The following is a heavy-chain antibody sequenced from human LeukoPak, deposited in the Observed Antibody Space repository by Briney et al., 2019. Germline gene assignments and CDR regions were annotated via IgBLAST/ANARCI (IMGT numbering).Heavy chain of an antibody. CDR3: ARPPSRDGYNLGY. J-gene: IGHJ4*02. D-gene: IGHD5-24*01. CDR1: GYIFTSYW. Sequence: PGASLQISCKGSGYIFTSYWIGWVRQLPGKGLEWMGIIYPGDSDTRYSPSFQGQVTISADKSISTAYLQWSSLKASDTAMYYCARPPSRDGYNLGYWGQGTLVTVSS. CDR2: IYPGDSDT. V-gene: IGHV5-51*01.